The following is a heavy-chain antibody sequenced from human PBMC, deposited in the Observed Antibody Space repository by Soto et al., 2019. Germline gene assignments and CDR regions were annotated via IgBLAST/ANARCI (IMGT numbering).Heavy chain of an antibody. CDR2: INHSGST. CDR1: GGSFSGYY. Sequence: PSETLSLTCAVYGGSFSGYYWSWIRQPPGKGLEWIGEINHSGSTNYNPSLKSRVTISVDTSKNQFSLKLSSVTAADTAVDYCATGSGFSYYYYGMDVWGQGTTVTVSS. V-gene: IGHV4-34*01. CDR3: ATGSGFSYYYYGMDV. J-gene: IGHJ6*02. D-gene: IGHD6-19*01.